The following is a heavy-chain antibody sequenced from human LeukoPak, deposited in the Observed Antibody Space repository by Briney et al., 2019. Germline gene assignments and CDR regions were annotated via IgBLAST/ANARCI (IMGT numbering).Heavy chain of an antibody. D-gene: IGHD3-10*01. CDR1: GCTLTELS. Sequence: ASVKVSCKVSGCTLTELSMHWVRQAPGKGLEWMGGFEPEDGETIYAQKFQGRVTMTEDTSTDTAYMELSSLRSEDTAVYYCATADMVRGVTFDYWGQGTLVTVSS. CDR2: FEPEDGET. J-gene: IGHJ4*02. CDR3: ATADMVRGVTFDY. V-gene: IGHV1-24*01.